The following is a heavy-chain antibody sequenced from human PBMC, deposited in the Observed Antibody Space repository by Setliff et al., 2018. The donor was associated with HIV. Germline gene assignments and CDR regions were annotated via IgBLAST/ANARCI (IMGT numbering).Heavy chain of an antibody. V-gene: IGHV3-11*03. Sequence: PGGSLRLSCAASGFTFSDYYMSWIRQAPGKGLEWVSYITGSSSYTNYADSVKGRFTISRDNAKNSLYLQMNSLRAEDTAVYYCSRPRTGYYYMDVWGKGTTVTVSS. CDR2: ITGSSSYT. CDR1: GFTFSDYY. D-gene: IGHD3-9*01. J-gene: IGHJ6*03. CDR3: SRPRTGYYYMDV.